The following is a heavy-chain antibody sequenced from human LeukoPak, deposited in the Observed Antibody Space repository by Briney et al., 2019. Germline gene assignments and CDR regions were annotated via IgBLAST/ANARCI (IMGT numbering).Heavy chain of an antibody. CDR3: AKESYDTSGPFHY. J-gene: IGHJ4*02. Sequence: GGSLTLSCAASGFTFSSYAMSWVRQAPGKGLEWVAAIRGSGTRTNYADAVNGRFIISRDNSRNTLYLQMNSLTAEDTAAYYCAKESYDTSGPFHYWGQGTQVAVSS. V-gene: IGHV3-23*01. CDR1: GFTFSSYA. D-gene: IGHD3-22*01. CDR2: IRGSGTRT.